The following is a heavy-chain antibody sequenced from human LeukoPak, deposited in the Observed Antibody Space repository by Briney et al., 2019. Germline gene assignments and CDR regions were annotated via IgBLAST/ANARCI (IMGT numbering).Heavy chain of an antibody. CDR3: ARGPGGGDYVWGSYRYDY. CDR1: GFTFSSYW. Sequence: GGSLRLSCAASGFTFSSYWMHWVRQAPGKGLVWVSRINSDGSSTSYADSVKGRFTISRDNAKNTLYLQMNSLRAEDTAVYHCARGPGGGDYVWGSYRYDYWGQGTLVTVSS. D-gene: IGHD3-16*02. J-gene: IGHJ4*02. CDR2: INSDGSST. V-gene: IGHV3-74*01.